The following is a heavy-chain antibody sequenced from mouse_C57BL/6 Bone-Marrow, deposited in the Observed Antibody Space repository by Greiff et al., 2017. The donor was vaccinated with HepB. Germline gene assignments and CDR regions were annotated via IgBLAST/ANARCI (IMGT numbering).Heavy chain of an antibody. CDR3: ARHGYYVYWYFDV. CDR1: GFTFSDYY. V-gene: IGHV5-12*01. Sequence: DVKLVESGGGLVQPGGSLKLSCAASGFTFSDYYMYWVRQTPEKRLEWVAYISNGGGSIYYPDTVKGRFTISRDNAKNTLYLQMSRLKSEDTAMYYCARHGYYVYWYFDVWGTGTTVTVSS. J-gene: IGHJ1*03. CDR2: ISNGGGSI. D-gene: IGHD2-3*01.